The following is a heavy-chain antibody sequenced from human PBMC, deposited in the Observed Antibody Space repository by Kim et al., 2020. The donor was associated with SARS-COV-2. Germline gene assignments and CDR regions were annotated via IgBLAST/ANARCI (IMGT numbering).Heavy chain of an antibody. J-gene: IGHJ6*02. V-gene: IGHV3-23*01. D-gene: IGHD4-17*01. CDR3: AKDLIGDYDYYYYGMDV. Sequence: VKGRFTISRDNSKNTLYLQMNSLRAEDTAVYYCAKDLIGDYDYYYYGMDVWGQGTTVTVSS.